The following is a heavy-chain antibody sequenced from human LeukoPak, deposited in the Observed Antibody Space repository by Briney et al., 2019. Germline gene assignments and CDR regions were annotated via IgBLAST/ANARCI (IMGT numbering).Heavy chain of an antibody. D-gene: IGHD5-18*01. CDR2: IIPIFGTA. J-gene: IGHJ6*04. CDR1: GGTFSSYA. Sequence: SVKVSCKASGGTFSSYAISWVRQAPGQGLEWMGGIIPIFGTANYAQKFKGRVTITADKSTSTAYMELSSLRSEDTAVYYCASRGYSYGYYYYGMDVWGKGTTVTVSS. V-gene: IGHV1-69*06. CDR3: ASRGYSYGYYYYGMDV.